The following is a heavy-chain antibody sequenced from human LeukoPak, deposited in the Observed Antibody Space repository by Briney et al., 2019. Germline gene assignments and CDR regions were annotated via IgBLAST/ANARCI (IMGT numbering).Heavy chain of an antibody. Sequence: GGSLRLSCAASGFTFSSYAMGWVRQAPGKGLEWVSAITASGGNTYYADSVKGRFTIPRDNSKNTLYLQVNSLRAEDTAVYYCAKGGGRSFNFWTCYDWGQGTLVTVSS. CDR2: ITASGGNT. CDR3: AKGGGRSFNFWTCYD. J-gene: IGHJ4*02. CDR1: GFTFSSYA. D-gene: IGHD3/OR15-3a*01. V-gene: IGHV3-23*01.